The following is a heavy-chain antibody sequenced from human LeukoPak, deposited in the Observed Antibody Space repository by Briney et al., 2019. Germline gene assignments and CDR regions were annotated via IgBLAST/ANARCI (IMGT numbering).Heavy chain of an antibody. J-gene: IGHJ4*02. V-gene: IGHV3-9*03. CDR3: AKAGLHGFDY. Sequence: GRSLRLSCAASGFTFDDYAMHWVWQAPGKGLEWVSGISWNSGVIGYADSVKGRVTISRDNAKNSLYLQMNSLRAEDMAFYYCAKAGLHGFDYWGQGTLVTVSS. CDR2: ISWNSGVI. CDR1: GFTFDDYA.